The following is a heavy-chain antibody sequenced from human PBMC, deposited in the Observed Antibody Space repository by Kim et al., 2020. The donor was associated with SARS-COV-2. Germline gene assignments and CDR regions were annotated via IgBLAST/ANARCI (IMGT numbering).Heavy chain of an antibody. CDR1: GFTFSSYA. V-gene: IGHV3-30*04. J-gene: IGHJ6*02. CDR2: ISYDGSNK. D-gene: IGHD1-26*01. CDR3: ARGNSGSYLYGMDV. Sequence: GGSLRLSCAASGFTFSSYAMHWVRQAPGKGLEWVAVISYDGSNKYYADSVKGRFTISRDNSKNTLYLQMNSLRAEDTAVYYCARGNSGSYLYGMDVCGQGTTVTVSS.